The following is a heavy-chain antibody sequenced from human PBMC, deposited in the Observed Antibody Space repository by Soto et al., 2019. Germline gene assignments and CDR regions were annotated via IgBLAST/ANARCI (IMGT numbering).Heavy chain of an antibody. CDR2: IYYSGST. Sequence: QVQLQESGPGLVKPSQTLSLTCTVSGGPISSGGYYWSWIRQHPGKGLEWIGYIYYSGSTYYNPSLKSRVTISVDTSKNQFSLKLSSVTAADTAVYYCASGYYDYVWGSYRHHHFDYWGQGTLVTVSS. CDR1: GGPISSGGYY. V-gene: IGHV4-31*03. J-gene: IGHJ4*02. CDR3: ASGYYDYVWGSYRHHHFDY. D-gene: IGHD3-16*02.